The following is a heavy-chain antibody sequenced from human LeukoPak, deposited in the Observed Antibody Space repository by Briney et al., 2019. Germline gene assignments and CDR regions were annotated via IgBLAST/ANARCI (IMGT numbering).Heavy chain of an antibody. Sequence: AGGSLRLSCAASGFTFSDYYMSWIRQAPGKGLEWVSYISSSGSTIYYADSVKGRFAISRDNAKNSLHLQMNSLRAEDTAVYYCAREFIVVVPATYYYYGMDVWGQGTTVTVSS. D-gene: IGHD2-2*01. CDR2: ISSSGSTI. CDR3: AREFIVVVPATYYYYGMDV. CDR1: GFTFSDYY. V-gene: IGHV3-11*01. J-gene: IGHJ6*02.